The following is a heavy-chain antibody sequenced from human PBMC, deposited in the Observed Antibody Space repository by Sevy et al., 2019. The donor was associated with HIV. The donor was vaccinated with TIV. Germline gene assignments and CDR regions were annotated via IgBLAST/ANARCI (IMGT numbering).Heavy chain of an antibody. J-gene: IGHJ4*02. V-gene: IGHV3-23*01. Sequence: GGSLRLSCAASGFTFSSYAMSWVRQAPGKGLEWVSAISGSGGSTYYADSVKCRFTISRDNSKNTLYLQMNSLRAEDTAVYYCAKEVEPYGDYGGSVDYWGQGTLVTVSS. D-gene: IGHD4-17*01. CDR3: AKEVEPYGDYGGSVDY. CDR1: GFTFSSYA. CDR2: ISGSGGST.